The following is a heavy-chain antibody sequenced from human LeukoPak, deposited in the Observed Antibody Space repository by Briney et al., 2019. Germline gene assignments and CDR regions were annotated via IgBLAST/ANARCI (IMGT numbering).Heavy chain of an antibody. V-gene: IGHV4-38-2*02. Sequence: SETLSLTCIVSGYSISSGYYWGWIRQPPGKGLEWIGSIYQSGNTYYNPSLKSRVTISADTSENRFSLRLSSVTAADTAVYYCARAKYYYGSGSPYYFDYWGQGTLVTVSS. J-gene: IGHJ4*02. CDR1: GYSISSGYY. CDR2: IYQSGNT. CDR3: ARAKYYYGSGSPYYFDY. D-gene: IGHD3-10*01.